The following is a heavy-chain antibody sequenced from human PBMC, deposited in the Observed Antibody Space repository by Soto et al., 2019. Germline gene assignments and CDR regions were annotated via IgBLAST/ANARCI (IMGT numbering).Heavy chain of an antibody. J-gene: IGHJ4*02. CDR2: IYYSGTT. V-gene: IGHV4-39*01. CDR3: ARHFSVDYFDY. Sequence: SETLSLTCTVFGDSITINSYFWAWIRQPPGKGLEWIGSIYYSGTTYYNPSLKSRVTISVDRSKNQFSLKLSSVTAADTAVYYCARHFSVDYFDYWGQGALVTVS. CDR1: GDSITINSYF.